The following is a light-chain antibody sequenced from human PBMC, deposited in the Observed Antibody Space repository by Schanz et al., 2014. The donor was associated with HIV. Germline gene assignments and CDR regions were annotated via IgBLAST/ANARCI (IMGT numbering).Light chain of an antibody. CDR3: QQYASSTPGT. J-gene: IGKJ1*01. V-gene: IGKV3-20*01. CDR2: GAS. CDR1: QSVRSNF. Sequence: EIVVTQSPGTVSLSPGARAILSCRASQSVRSNFFAWYQQKPGQAPRLLIYGASIRATGIPDRFSGSGSGTDFTLTISSLEPEDIAVYYCQQYASSTPGTFGQGTKVEIK.